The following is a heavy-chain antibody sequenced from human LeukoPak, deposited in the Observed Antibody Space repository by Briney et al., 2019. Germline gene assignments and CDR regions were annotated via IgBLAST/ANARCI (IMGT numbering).Heavy chain of an antibody. V-gene: IGHV3-23*01. Sequence: GGPLRLSRAASGFTFSSYGMSWVRQAAGKGPGWVSAISGSGGSTYYADSVKGRFTIPRDNSKNTLYLQMNSLRAEDTTVYYGAKYGSGSYYRALWYFDYWGQGPLVTVSS. J-gene: IGHJ4*02. CDR3: AKYGSGSYYRALWYFDY. D-gene: IGHD3-10*01. CDR1: GFTFSSYG. CDR2: ISGSGGST.